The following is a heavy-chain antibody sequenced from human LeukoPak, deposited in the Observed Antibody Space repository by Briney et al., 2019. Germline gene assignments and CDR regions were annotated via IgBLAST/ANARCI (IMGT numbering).Heavy chain of an antibody. Sequence: SETLSLICSVSGGSISSGSYFWGWIRQPPGKGLEWIGRIYTTGSTDYNPSLKSRVTMSVDTSKNQFSLKLSSVTAADTAVYYCARGPPPDFDCWGQGTLVTVSS. V-gene: IGHV4-39*07. J-gene: IGHJ4*02. CDR3: ARGPPPDFDC. CDR2: IYTTGST. CDR1: GGSISSGSYF.